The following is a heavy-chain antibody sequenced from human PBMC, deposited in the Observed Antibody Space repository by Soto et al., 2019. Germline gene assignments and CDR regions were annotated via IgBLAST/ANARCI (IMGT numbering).Heavy chain of an antibody. J-gene: IGHJ4*02. V-gene: IGHV1-69*12. CDR2: IIPIFGTA. Sequence: QVQLVQSGAEVKKPGSSVKVSCKASGGTFSSYAISWVRQAPGQGLEWMGGIIPIFGTANYAQKFQGRVTITADESTSTAYMELSRLRSEDTAVYYCARGTPPQTISSSVPPGFDSWGQGTLVTVSS. D-gene: IGHD6-13*01. CDR1: GGTFSSYA. CDR3: ARGTPPQTISSSVPPGFDS.